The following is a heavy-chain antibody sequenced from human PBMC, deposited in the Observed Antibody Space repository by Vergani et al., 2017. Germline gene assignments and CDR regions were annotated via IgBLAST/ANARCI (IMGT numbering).Heavy chain of an antibody. CDR1: GGPISSYY. CDR2: IYYSGST. J-gene: IGHJ5*02. V-gene: IGHV4-59*01. Sequence: QVQLQESGPGLVTPSETLSLTCTVPGGPISSYYWSWIRQPPGKGLEWIGYIYYSGSTNYNPSLKSRVTISVDTSKNQISLKLSSVTAADTAVYYCARDDPANWFDPWGQGTLVTVSS. CDR3: ARDDPANWFDP.